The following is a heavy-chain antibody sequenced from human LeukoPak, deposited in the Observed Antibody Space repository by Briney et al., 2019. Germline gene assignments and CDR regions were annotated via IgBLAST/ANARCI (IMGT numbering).Heavy chain of an antibody. J-gene: IGHJ5*02. Sequence: GGSLRLSCAASGFTFSSYAMSWVRQAPGKGLEWVSAISGSGGSTYYADSVKGRFTISRDNSKNTLYLQMNSLRAEDTAVYYCAKGLHVLRFLEWPKKWFDPWGQGTLVTVSS. CDR3: AKGLHVLRFLEWPKKWFDP. CDR2: ISGSGGST. V-gene: IGHV3-23*01. D-gene: IGHD3-3*01. CDR1: GFTFSSYA.